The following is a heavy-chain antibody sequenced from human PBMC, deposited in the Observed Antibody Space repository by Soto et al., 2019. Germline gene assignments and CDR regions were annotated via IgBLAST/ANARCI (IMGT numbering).Heavy chain of an antibody. CDR1: GYTFTAYY. Sequence: QVQLVQSGAEVKKPGASVKVSCKASGYTFTAYYMHWLRQAPGQGLEWMGWINPNSGGTKYAQKLQGRVTLANDTSMSTAXMELSRLGSADTAVYYCARGDFDSSANYYAGWFDPWGQGTLVTVSS. CDR2: INPNSGGT. J-gene: IGHJ5*02. V-gene: IGHV1-2*02. CDR3: ARGDFDSSANYYAGWFDP. D-gene: IGHD3-22*01.